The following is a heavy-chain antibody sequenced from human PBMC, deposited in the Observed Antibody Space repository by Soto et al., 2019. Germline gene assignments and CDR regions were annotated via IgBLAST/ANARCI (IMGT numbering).Heavy chain of an antibody. D-gene: IGHD1-1*01. CDR3: ARGSGIVALPGELEDVNYDY. CDR2: INESGST. J-gene: IGHJ4*02. CDR1: GQSFSGHS. Sequence: QVQLQQWGAGLVKPSETLSLSCAVYGQSFSGHSWAWIRQPPGKGLEWIGEINESGSTYYNPSLKSRVTSSTDTSKNQFSLKLSSVSAADTAAYFCARGSGIVALPGELEDVNYDYWGQGTLVNVS. V-gene: IGHV4-34*01.